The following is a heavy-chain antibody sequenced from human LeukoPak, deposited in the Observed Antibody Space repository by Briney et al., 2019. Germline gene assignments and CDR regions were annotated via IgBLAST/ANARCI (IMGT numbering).Heavy chain of an antibody. J-gene: IGHJ3*02. V-gene: IGHV4-59*08. Sequence: SETLSLTCTVSGGSISSYYWSWIRQPPGKGLEWIGCIYYSGSTNYNPSLKSRVTISVDTSKNQFSLKLSSVTAADTAFYYCARHRIFGVVTSDAFDIWGQGTMVTVSS. CDR2: IYYSGST. D-gene: IGHD3-3*02. CDR1: GGSISSYY. CDR3: ARHRIFGVVTSDAFDI.